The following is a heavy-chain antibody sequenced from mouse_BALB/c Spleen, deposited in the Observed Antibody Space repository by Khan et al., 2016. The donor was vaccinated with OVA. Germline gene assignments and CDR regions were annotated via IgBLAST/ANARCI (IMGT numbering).Heavy chain of an antibody. Sequence: EVELVESGGDLVNPGGWLKLSCAASGFTFSSFVMSWVRQTPEKRLEWVATISSAGTYTYYPDSVKGRFTISRDNAKNTLYLQMNSLRSEDTAIYYCSSGNYGWFAYWGQGTLVTDSA. J-gene: IGHJ3*01. CDR1: GFTFSSFV. V-gene: IGHV5-6*01. D-gene: IGHD2-1*01. CDR3: SSGNYGWFAY. CDR2: ISSAGTYT.